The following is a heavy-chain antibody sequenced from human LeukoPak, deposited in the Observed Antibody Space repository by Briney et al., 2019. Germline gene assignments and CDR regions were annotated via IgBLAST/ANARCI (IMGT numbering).Heavy chain of an antibody. V-gene: IGHV3-23*01. CDR3: ARGRGIAAAGTPSDY. CDR2: ISGSGGGT. J-gene: IGHJ4*02. CDR1: GFTFSNYA. D-gene: IGHD6-13*01. Sequence: GGSLRLSCAASGFTFSNYAMSWVRQAPGKGLEWVSAISGSGGGTYYADSVKGRFTISRDNSKNTLYLQMNSLRAEDTAVYYCARGRGIAAAGTPSDYWGQGTLVTVSS.